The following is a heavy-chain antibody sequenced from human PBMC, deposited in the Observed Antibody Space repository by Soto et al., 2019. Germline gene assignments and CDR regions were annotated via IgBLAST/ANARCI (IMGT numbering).Heavy chain of an antibody. J-gene: IGHJ6*02. CDR2: INWNGGST. CDR1: GFTFDDYG. Sequence: GGSLRLSCAASGFTFDDYGMSWVRQAPGKGLEWVSGINWNGGSTGYADSVKGRFTISRDNAKNSLYLQMNSLRAEDTALYYCARVVGFDQLVLYSNYRFGYYGMDVWGQGTTVTVSS. D-gene: IGHD4-4*01. V-gene: IGHV3-20*04. CDR3: ARVVGFDQLVLYSNYRFGYYGMDV.